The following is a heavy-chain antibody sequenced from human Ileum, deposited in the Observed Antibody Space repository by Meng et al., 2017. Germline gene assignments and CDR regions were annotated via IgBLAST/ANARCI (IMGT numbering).Heavy chain of an antibody. J-gene: IGHJ4*02. Sequence: QVHLVQSGAEVKKPGASVMVSCKAFGYTFTSYGISWVRQAPGQGLEWMGGISVYNGNTNYAQKFQGRVTMTADTSTSTAYMELRSLRSDDTAVYYCARDYSGTSYHFSDSWCQGTLVTVSS. D-gene: IGHD1-26*01. CDR3: ARDYSGTSYHFSDS. CDR2: ISVYNGNT. V-gene: IGHV1-18*01. CDR1: GYTFTSYG.